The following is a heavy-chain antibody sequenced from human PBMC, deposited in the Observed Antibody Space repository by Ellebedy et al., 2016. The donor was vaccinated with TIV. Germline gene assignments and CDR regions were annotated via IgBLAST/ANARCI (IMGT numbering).Heavy chain of an antibody. V-gene: IGHV2-70*01. D-gene: IGHD3-10*01. J-gene: IGHJ6*02. Sequence: SGPTLVXPTQTLTLTCTFSGFSLSTSAMCVSWIRQPPGKALEWLALIDWDDDKYYSTSLNTRLTISKDTSKNQVVLTMTNMDPVDTSTYYCARGKMVRGVYGGMDVWGQGTTVTVSS. CDR2: IDWDDDK. CDR3: ARGKMVRGVYGGMDV. CDR1: GFSLSTSAMC.